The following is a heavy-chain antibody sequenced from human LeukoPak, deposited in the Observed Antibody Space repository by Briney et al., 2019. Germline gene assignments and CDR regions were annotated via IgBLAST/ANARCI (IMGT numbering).Heavy chain of an antibody. CDR3: ARQKHYYYYMDV. CDR2: IHPEDSYS. V-gene: IGHV5-51*01. CDR1: GYVFIRHW. D-gene: IGHD2-21*01. Sequence: GESLKISCKASGYVFIRHWIGWVRQVPGKGLEWMGVIHPEDSYSRYNAAFQGQATLSVDASTSTAYLQLISLQASHTAIYYCARQKHYYYYMDVWGRGTTVTVSS. J-gene: IGHJ6*03.